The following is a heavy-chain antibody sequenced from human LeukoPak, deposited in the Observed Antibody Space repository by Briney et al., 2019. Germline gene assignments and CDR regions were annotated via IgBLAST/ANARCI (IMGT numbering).Heavy chain of an antibody. CDR2: ISYDGRNK. CDR1: GFTFSSYA. V-gene: IGHV3-30*04. Sequence: GRYLRLYCAASGFTFSSYAMHWVRQAPGKGREWVAVISYDGRNKYYADSVKGRFTISRDNSKNTLYLQMNSLRAEDTAVYYCARDRPFGVGSMNFDYWGRGTLVTVSS. J-gene: IGHJ4*02. D-gene: IGHD3-16*01. CDR3: ARDRPFGVGSMNFDY.